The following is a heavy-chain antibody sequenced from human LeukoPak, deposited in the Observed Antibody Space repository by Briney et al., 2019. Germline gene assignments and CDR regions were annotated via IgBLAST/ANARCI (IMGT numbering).Heavy chain of an antibody. CDR3: ARGVVIAPQTFDY. V-gene: IGHV4-59*01. Sequence: SETLSLTCTVSGESISGFYWTWIRQPPGKGLEWIGYIYYSGSTNYDPSLKSRVTIPVDTSKNQFSLKLSSVTAADTAVYYCARGVVIAPQTFDYWGQGTLVTVSS. J-gene: IGHJ4*02. CDR1: GESISGFY. D-gene: IGHD2-21*01. CDR2: IYYSGST.